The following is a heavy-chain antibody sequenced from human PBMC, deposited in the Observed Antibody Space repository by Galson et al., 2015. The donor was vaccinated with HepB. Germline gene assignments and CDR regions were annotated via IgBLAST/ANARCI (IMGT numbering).Heavy chain of an antibody. CDR1: GGTFSSYA. J-gene: IGHJ2*01. CDR2: IIPIFGTA. CDR3: ARPHDYGDYGWYFDL. V-gene: IGHV1-69*13. D-gene: IGHD4-17*01. Sequence: SVKVSCKASGGTFSSYAISWVRQAPGQGLEWMGGIIPIFGTANYAQKFQGRVTITADESTSTAYMELSSLRSEDTAVYYCARPHDYGDYGWYFDLWGRGTLVTVSS.